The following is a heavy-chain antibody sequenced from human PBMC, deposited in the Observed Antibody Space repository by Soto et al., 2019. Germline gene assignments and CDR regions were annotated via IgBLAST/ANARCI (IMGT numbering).Heavy chain of an antibody. Sequence: EVQLVESGGGLVQPGGSLRLSCAASGFTFSSHWMSWVRQAPGKGLEWLASIKQDGSEKHYVDSVKGRFTISRDNAKDFLDLSKDRLGGEDPAVFFRARVHLDYLLGGYPLVYWGQGTLVTVSS. CDR1: GFTFSSHW. CDR2: IKQDGSEK. J-gene: IGHJ4*02. V-gene: IGHV3-7*04. CDR3: ARVHLDYLLGGYPLVY. D-gene: IGHD3-16*02.